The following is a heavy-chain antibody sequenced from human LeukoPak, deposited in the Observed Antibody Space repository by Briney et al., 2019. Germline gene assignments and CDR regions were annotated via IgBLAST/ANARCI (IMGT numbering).Heavy chain of an antibody. D-gene: IGHD6-13*01. Sequence: GGSQRLSCAASGFTFSSYAMRWVRQAPGKGLEWVAVISHDGSNKYYADSVKGRFTISRDNSKNTLYLQMNSLRAEDTAVYYFASLAAPATRRNFDYWGQGTLVTVSS. CDR3: ASLAAPATRRNFDY. CDR1: GFTFSSYA. J-gene: IGHJ4*02. CDR2: ISHDGSNK. V-gene: IGHV3-30-3*01.